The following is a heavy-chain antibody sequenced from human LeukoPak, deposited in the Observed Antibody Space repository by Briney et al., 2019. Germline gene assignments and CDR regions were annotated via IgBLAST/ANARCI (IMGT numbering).Heavy chain of an antibody. J-gene: IGHJ4*02. D-gene: IGHD3-22*01. CDR3: ATLGGLYYESHGYPDFDH. V-gene: IGHV4-34*01. Sequence: SETLSLTCSVSGGSLSPDYWSWIRQPPGGGLEWLGEMNQSGSTNYNPSLKSRVTISVEKFKNQFSLEVTSVTAADTAIYYCATLGGLYYESHGYPDFDHWGQGTLVTVSS. CDR1: GGSLSPDY. CDR2: MNQSGST.